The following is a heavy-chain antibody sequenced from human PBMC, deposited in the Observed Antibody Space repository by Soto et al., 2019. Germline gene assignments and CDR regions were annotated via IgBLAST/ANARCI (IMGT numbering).Heavy chain of an antibody. V-gene: IGHV4-59*01. J-gene: IGHJ4*02. CDR3: ASLSAAGTIDY. CDR1: DGSISSSY. Sequence: PSETLSLTCTVSDGSISSSYWSWIRQPPGKGLEWIGYIYYSGSTNYNPSLNSRVTISLDTSRNQFSLKLSSVTAADTAVYYCASLSAAGTIDYWGQGALVTVSS. D-gene: IGHD6-13*01. CDR2: IYYSGST.